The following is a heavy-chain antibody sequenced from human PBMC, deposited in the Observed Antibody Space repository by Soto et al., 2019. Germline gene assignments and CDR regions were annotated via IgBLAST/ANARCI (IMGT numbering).Heavy chain of an antibody. J-gene: IGHJ5*02. CDR2: ISGSGGST. Sequence: SLRLSCAASGFTFSSYAMSWVRQAPGKGLEWVSAISGSGGSTYYADSVKGRFTISRDNSKNTLYLQMNSLRAEDTAVYYCAKVELRHDWFDPWGQGTLVTVSS. CDR1: GFTFSSYA. V-gene: IGHV3-23*01. CDR3: AKVELRHDWFDP. D-gene: IGHD1-7*01.